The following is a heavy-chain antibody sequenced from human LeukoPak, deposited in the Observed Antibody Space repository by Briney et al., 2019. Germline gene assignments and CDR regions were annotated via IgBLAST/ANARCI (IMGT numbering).Heavy chain of an antibody. V-gene: IGHV4-59*08. CDR2: IYHSGST. CDR1: GGSLRCYY. D-gene: IGHD3-10*01. J-gene: IGHJ5*02. Sequence: SETLSLTCTVSGGSLRCYYWSWIRQPPGKGLEWIGFIYHSGSTDYNPSLKSRGTISVDTSKNQFSLKLSSVTAADTAVYYCARTNYYGSGSYYPDLWGQGTLVTVSS. CDR3: ARTNYYGSGSYYPDL.